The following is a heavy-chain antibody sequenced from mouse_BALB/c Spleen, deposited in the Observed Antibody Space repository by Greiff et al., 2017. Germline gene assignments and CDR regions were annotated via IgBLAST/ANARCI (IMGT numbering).Heavy chain of an antibody. CDR2: ILPGSGST. CDR3: ARRIYYDYDGYAMDY. V-gene: IGHV1-9*01. Sequence: VHLVESGAELMKPGASVKISCKATGYTFSSYWIEWVKQRPGHGLEWIGEILPGSGSTNYNEKFKGKATFTADTSSNTAYMQLSSLTSEDSAVYYCARRIYYDYDGYAMDYWGQGTSVTVSS. J-gene: IGHJ4*01. D-gene: IGHD2-4*01. CDR1: GYTFSSYW.